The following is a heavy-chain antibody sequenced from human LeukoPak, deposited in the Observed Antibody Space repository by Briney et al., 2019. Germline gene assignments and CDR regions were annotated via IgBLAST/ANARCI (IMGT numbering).Heavy chain of an antibody. Sequence: PSETLSLTCTVSVGSISSSSYYWGWICQPPGKGLEWIGRIYYSGSPYYNPSLKSRVTISVDTSKTQTSLKLSCVTDAATAVSYCARRTQFYGGKGLVDYWGEATLLTAPS. D-gene: IGHD4-23*01. J-gene: IGHJ4*02. V-gene: IGHV4-39*01. CDR3: ARRTQFYGGKGLVDY. CDR1: VGSISSSSYY. CDR2: IYYSGSP.